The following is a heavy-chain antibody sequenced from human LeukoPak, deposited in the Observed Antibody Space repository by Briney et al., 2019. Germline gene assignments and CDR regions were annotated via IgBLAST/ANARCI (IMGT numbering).Heavy chain of an antibody. D-gene: IGHD3-22*01. J-gene: IGHJ1*01. CDR3: ARDPNSGGYSTFQL. CDR2: IKGDGSST. V-gene: IGHV3-74*03. CDR1: GFTFSNYW. Sequence: GGSLRLSCAASGFTFSNYWMHWVRQAPGKGLVWVSRIKGDGSSTTYADSVKGRFTISRDNARKMLYLQMNSLRAEDTAVYYCARDPNSGGYSTFQLWGQGTLVTVSS.